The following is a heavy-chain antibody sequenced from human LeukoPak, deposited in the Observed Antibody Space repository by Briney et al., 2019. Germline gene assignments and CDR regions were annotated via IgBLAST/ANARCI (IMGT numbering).Heavy chain of an antibody. Sequence: GGSLRLSCAASGFTFSNYAFHWVRQAPGKGLEYVSAINDNGDTTYYADSVKGRFTISRDISKNTLFLQMGSLRTEDMAVYYCARGHRSSWFDAFDIRGQGIMVTVSS. V-gene: IGHV3-64*02. J-gene: IGHJ3*02. CDR3: ARGHRSSWFDAFDI. CDR2: INDNGDTT. CDR1: GFTFSNYA. D-gene: IGHD6-13*01.